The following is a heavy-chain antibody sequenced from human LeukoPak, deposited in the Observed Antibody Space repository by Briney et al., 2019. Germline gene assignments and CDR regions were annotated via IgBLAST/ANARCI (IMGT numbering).Heavy chain of an antibody. CDR3: ARRFTTLGVVNFDY. J-gene: IGHJ4*02. Sequence: GESLKISCKVFGFSFTSYWIAWVRQMPGKGLEWMGIIYPPDSNTRYSPPFQGHVTISADRSISTVYLQWSSLKASDTAMYCCARRFTTLGVVNFDYWGQGTLVTVSS. CDR1: GFSFTSYW. CDR2: IYPPDSNT. V-gene: IGHV5-51*01. D-gene: IGHD3-3*01.